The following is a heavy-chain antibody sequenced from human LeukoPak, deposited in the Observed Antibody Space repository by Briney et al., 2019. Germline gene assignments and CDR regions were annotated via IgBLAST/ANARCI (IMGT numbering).Heavy chain of an antibody. Sequence: GGSLRLSCAASGFTFSSFWMSWVRQAPGKGLEWVAHIKEDGSMESYVDSVKGRFTISRDNAKNSVYLQMNSLRAEDTAVYYCAKVQVQDITAPLGSWGQGTLVTVSS. J-gene: IGHJ4*02. CDR3: AKVQVQDITAPLGS. V-gene: IGHV3-7*02. CDR1: GFTFSSFW. CDR2: IKEDGSME. D-gene: IGHD2-15*01.